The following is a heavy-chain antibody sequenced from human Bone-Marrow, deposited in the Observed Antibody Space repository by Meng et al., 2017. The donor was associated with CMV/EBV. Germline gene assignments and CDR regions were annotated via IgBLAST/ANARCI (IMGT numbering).Heavy chain of an antibody. V-gene: IGHV4-39*07. CDR1: GGSISSNSYY. D-gene: IGHD3-22*01. Sequence: SETLSLTCTVSGGSISSNSYYWGWIRQPPGKRLEWIGSIYSSGSTYHNPSLKSRVTISVDTSKSQFSLKLSSVTAADTAVYYCAREFRYYDSSDYYFDAFDVWGQGTMVAVSS. CDR3: AREFRYYDSSDYYFDAFDV. J-gene: IGHJ3*01. CDR2: IYSSGST.